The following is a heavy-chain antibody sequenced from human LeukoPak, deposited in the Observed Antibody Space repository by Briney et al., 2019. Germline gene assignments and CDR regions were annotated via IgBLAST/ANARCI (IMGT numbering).Heavy chain of an antibody. CDR3: ARDPNGDYIGAFAM. D-gene: IGHD4-17*01. V-gene: IGHV3-23*01. CDR1: GFIFSNYA. J-gene: IGHJ3*02. CDR2: IRGSGGGT. Sequence: GGSLRLSCAASGFIFSNYALMWLRQSPGKGREGVSSIRGSGGGTFYAASAKGRFTIPRANSKNTLYLQMNGLRAEDTPVYYCARDPNGDYIGAFAMWGRGTLVTVSS.